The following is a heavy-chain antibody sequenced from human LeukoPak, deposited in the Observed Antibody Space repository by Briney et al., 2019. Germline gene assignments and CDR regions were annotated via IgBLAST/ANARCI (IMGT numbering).Heavy chain of an antibody. CDR3: AREVGAFDI. CDR2: ISGSGGSS. CDR1: GFTFSSYG. D-gene: IGHD1-26*01. J-gene: IGHJ3*02. Sequence: GGSLRLSCAASGFTFSSYGMSWVRQAPGKGLEWVSVISGSGGSSYYADSVKGRFNISRDNSKNTVYLQMNSMRAEDTAVYYCAREVGAFDIWGQGTMVTVSS. V-gene: IGHV3-23*01.